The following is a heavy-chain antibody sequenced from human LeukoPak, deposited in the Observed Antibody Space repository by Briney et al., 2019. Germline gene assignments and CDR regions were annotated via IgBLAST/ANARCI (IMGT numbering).Heavy chain of an antibody. J-gene: IGHJ4*02. Sequence: ASVKVSCKASGYTFTGYYMPWVRQAPGQGLEWMGWIKPNSGGANYEQKFQGRVTMTTDTSISTAYMELSRLKSDDTAVYYCARALFMAQSEDYWGQGTLVTVSS. CDR3: ARALFMAQSEDY. V-gene: IGHV1-2*02. CDR1: GYTFTGYY. D-gene: IGHD3-10*01. CDR2: IKPNSGGA.